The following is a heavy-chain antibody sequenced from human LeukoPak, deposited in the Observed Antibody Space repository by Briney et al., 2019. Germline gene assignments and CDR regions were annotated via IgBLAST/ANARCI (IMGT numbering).Heavy chain of an antibody. CDR2: ISSSGGST. V-gene: IGHV3-23*01. D-gene: IGHD6-19*01. J-gene: IGHJ4*02. CDR1: GFTFGSYA. CDR3: AKEPGRGWNPTRYFDY. Sequence: GGSLRLSCAASGFTFGSYAMSWVRQAPGKGLEWVSGISSSGGSTCYADSVKGRFTISRDNSKNTLYLQMNSLRAEDTAVYYRAKEPGRGWNPTRYFDYWGQGTLVTVSS.